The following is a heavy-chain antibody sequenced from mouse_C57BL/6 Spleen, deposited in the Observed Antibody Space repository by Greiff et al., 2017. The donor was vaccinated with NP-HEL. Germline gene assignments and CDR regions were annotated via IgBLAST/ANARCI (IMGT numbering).Heavy chain of an antibody. D-gene: IGHD2-2*01. Sequence: QVQLKESGPELVKPGASVKISCKASGYAFSSSWMNWVKQRPGKGLEWIGRIYPGDGDTNYNGKFKGKATLTADKSSSTAYMQLSSLTSEDSAVYFCARNYGYDGYAMDYWGQGTSVTVSS. CDR2: IYPGDGDT. CDR3: ARNYGYDGYAMDY. V-gene: IGHV1-82*01. J-gene: IGHJ4*01. CDR1: GYAFSSSW.